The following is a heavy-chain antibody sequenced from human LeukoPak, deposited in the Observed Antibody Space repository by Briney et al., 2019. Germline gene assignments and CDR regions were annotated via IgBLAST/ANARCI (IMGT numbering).Heavy chain of an antibody. J-gene: IGHJ5*02. Sequence: SETLSLTCTVSGRSISSNYWSWIRQPPGQGLEWIGYMYYSGSTNYNPSLKSRVTISVDTSKNQFSLKLSSVTAADTAVYYCARSEQLGRMKWFDPWGQGTLVTVSS. CDR2: MYYSGST. D-gene: IGHD6-6*01. V-gene: IGHV4-59*08. CDR1: GRSISSNY. CDR3: ARSEQLGRMKWFDP.